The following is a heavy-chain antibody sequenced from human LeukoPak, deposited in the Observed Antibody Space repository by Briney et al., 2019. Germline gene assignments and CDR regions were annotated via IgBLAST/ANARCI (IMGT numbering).Heavy chain of an antibody. Sequence: GGSLRLSCAASGFTFSSYAMHWVRQAPGKGLEWVAVISYDGSNKYYADSVKGRFTISRDNSKNTLYLQMNSLRAEDTAAYYCARETYSVYGDYLYYFDYWGQGTLVTVSS. CDR1: GFTFSSYA. V-gene: IGHV3-30-3*01. J-gene: IGHJ4*02. CDR3: ARETYSVYGDYLYYFDY. D-gene: IGHD4-17*01. CDR2: ISYDGSNK.